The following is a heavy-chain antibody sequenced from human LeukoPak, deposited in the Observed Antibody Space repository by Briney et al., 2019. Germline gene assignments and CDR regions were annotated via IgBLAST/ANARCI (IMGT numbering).Heavy chain of an antibody. Sequence: GGSLRLSCAASGLTFSSYSMNWIRQAPGKGLEWVSVIYSGGSTYYADSVKGRYTISRDNSKNTLYLQMNSLRGEDTAVYYCAKGGGSWYFHYWGQGTLVTVSS. D-gene: IGHD6-13*01. V-gene: IGHV3-66*01. J-gene: IGHJ4*02. CDR2: IYSGGST. CDR1: GLTFSSYS. CDR3: AKGGGSWYFHY.